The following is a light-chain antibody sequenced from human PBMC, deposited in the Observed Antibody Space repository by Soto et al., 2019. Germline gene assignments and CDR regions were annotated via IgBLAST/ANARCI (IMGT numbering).Light chain of an antibody. Sequence: QSALTQPASVSGSPGQSITISCTGTSSDVGGYDYVSWYQQNPGKAPKLMIYEVFNRPSGVSGRFSGSKSGNTASLTISGLQDEDEGDYYCLPYTGSSARIFGTGTKVTVL. CDR2: EVF. V-gene: IGLV2-14*01. J-gene: IGLJ1*01. CDR3: LPYTGSSARI. CDR1: SSDVGGYDY.